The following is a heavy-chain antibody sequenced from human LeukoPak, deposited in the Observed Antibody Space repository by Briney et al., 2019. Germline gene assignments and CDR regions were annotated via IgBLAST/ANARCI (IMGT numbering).Heavy chain of an antibody. CDR2: VTGSGGDT. Sequence: PGGSLRLSCAASGFTFSNYAMSWVRQTPGKGLECVSVVTGSGGDTYYTGSVKGRFTISRDNSKNTLYLQMNSLRAEDTAVYYCARVTISSGYYGWGQGTLVTVSS. CDR3: ARVTISSGYYG. J-gene: IGHJ4*02. D-gene: IGHD3-22*01. CDR1: GFTFSNYA. V-gene: IGHV3-23*01.